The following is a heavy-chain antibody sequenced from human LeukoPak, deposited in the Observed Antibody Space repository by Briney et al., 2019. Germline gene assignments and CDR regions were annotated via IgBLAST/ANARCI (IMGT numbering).Heavy chain of an antibody. Sequence: AGGSLRLSCVASGFPFSNYWMSWVRQAPGRGLEWVANIKQDGSVKYYVDSVKGRFTISRDNSKNTLYLQMNSLRAEDTAVYYCAKRDGSGSYYNPYYFDYWGQGTLVTVSS. V-gene: IGHV3-7*03. CDR1: GFPFSNYW. CDR2: IKQDGSVK. CDR3: AKRDGSGSYYNPYYFDY. D-gene: IGHD3-10*01. J-gene: IGHJ4*02.